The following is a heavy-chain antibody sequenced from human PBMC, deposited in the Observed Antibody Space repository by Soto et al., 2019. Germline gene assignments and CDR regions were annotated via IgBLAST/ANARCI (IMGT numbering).Heavy chain of an antibody. Sequence: PSETLSLTCAVSGASISSSNWWSWVRQPPGKGLEWIGEIHHSGRTNDNPSLKGRVTISRDKSKNQFSLQLSSVTAADTAVYYCARVSEGGGFQTNEWGQGTLVTVSS. V-gene: IGHV4-4*02. J-gene: IGHJ4*02. CDR1: GASISSSNW. CDR3: ARVSEGGGFQTNE. D-gene: IGHD2-15*01. CDR2: IHHSGRT.